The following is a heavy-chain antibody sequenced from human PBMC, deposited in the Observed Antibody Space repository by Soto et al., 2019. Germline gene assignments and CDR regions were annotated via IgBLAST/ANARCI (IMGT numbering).Heavy chain of an antibody. Sequence: QVQLVESGGGVVQPGRSLRLSCAASGFTFSSYGMHWVRQAPGKGLEWVLVISYDGSNKYYADSVKGRFTISRDNSKNTLYLQMNSLRAEDTAVYYCAPWFGAFDYWGQGTLVTVSS. J-gene: IGHJ4*02. CDR1: GFTFSSYG. CDR2: ISYDGSNK. V-gene: IGHV3-30*03. D-gene: IGHD3-10*01. CDR3: APWFGAFDY.